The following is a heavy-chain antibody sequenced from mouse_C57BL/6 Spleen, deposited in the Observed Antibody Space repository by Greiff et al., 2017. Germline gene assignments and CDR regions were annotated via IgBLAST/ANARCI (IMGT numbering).Heavy chain of an antibody. CDR2: INPYNGGT. CDR3: ARDSITTVPFAY. Sequence: EVQLQQSGPVLVKPGASVKMSCKASGYTFTDYYMNWVKQSHGKSLEWIGVINPYNGGTSYNQKFKGKATLTVDKSSSTAYMELNSLTSEDSAVYYCARDSITTVPFAYWGQGTLVTVSA. CDR1: GYTFTDYY. D-gene: IGHD1-1*01. J-gene: IGHJ3*01. V-gene: IGHV1-19*01.